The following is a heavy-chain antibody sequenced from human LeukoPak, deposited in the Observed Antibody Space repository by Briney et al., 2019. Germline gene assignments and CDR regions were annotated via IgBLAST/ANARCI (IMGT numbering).Heavy chain of an antibody. D-gene: IGHD6-19*01. CDR1: GFTFSSYS. J-gene: IGHJ4*02. Sequence: PGGSLRLSRAASGFTFSSYSMNWVRQAPGKGLEWVSSISSSSSYIYYADSVKGRFTISRDNAKNSLYLQMNSLRAEDTAVYYCARDTEWLAPFDYWGREPWSPSPQ. CDR3: ARDTEWLAPFDY. V-gene: IGHV3-21*01. CDR2: ISSSSSYI.